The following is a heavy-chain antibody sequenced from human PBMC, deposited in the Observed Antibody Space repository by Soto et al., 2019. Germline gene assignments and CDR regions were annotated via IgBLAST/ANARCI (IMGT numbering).Heavy chain of an antibody. V-gene: IGHV4-59*08. CDR2: IYYSGST. D-gene: IGHD2-2*01. CDR3: ARQESTIIEGYFDY. CDR1: GGSISSYY. Sequence: QVQLQESGPGLVKPSETLSLTCTVSGGSISSYYWSWIRQPPGKGLEWIGYIYYSGSTNYNPSLKSRVTISVDTSKNQFSLKLSSVTAADTAVYYCARQESTIIEGYFDYWGQGTLVTVSS. J-gene: IGHJ4*02.